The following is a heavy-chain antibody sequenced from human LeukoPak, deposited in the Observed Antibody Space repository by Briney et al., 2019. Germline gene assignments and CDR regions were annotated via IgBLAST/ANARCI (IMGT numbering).Heavy chain of an antibody. J-gene: IGHJ6*02. CDR2: INPNSGGT. CDR1: GYTFTGYY. V-gene: IGHV1-2*02. D-gene: IGHD3/OR15-3a*01. CDR3: ARDLDSGDYYYGMDV. Sequence: ASVKVSCKASGYTFTGYYMHWVRQAPGQGLEWMGWINPNSGGTNYAQKFQGRVTMTRDTSISTAYTELSRLRSDDTAVYYCARDLDSGDYYYGMDVWGQGTTVTVSS.